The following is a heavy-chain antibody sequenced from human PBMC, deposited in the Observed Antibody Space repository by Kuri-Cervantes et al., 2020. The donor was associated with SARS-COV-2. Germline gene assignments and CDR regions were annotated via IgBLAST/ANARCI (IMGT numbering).Heavy chain of an antibody. D-gene: IGHD3-10*01. Sequence: GALRLSCAASGFTFSSYAMHWVRQAPGKGLEWVAVISYDGSNKYYADSVKGRFTISRDNSKNTLYLQMNSLRAEDTAVYYCARVVRGVIIEGDYWGQGTLVTVSS. CDR2: ISYDGSNK. J-gene: IGHJ4*02. CDR3: ARVVRGVIIEGDY. CDR1: GFTFSSYA. V-gene: IGHV3-30-3*01.